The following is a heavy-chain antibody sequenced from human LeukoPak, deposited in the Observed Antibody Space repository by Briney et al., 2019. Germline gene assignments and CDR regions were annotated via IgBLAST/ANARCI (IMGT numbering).Heavy chain of an antibody. V-gene: IGHV1-8*01. D-gene: IGHD1-7*01. Sequence: ASVKVSCKASGYTFTSYDINWVRQATGQGLEWMRWMNPNSGNTGYAQKFQGRVTMTRNTSISTAYMELSSLRSEDTAVYYCARVRSWNYGGHWFDPWGQGTLVTVSS. CDR3: ARVRSWNYGGHWFDP. CDR2: MNPNSGNT. J-gene: IGHJ5*02. CDR1: GYTFTSYD.